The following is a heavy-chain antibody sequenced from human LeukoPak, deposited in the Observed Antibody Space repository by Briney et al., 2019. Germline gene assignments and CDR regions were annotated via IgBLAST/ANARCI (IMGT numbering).Heavy chain of an antibody. V-gene: IGHV3-30*18. J-gene: IGHJ6*02. CDR2: IFYDGSDK. Sequence: GGSLRLSCAASGFTFSSHAMHWVRQAPGKGLEWVAVIFYDGSDKYNADSVKGRFTISRDNSKNTLFLQMSSLRAEDTALYYCAKTLATGGGSYNMDVWGQGTTVTVS. D-gene: IGHD2-8*02. CDR3: AKTLATGGGSYNMDV. CDR1: GFTFSSHA.